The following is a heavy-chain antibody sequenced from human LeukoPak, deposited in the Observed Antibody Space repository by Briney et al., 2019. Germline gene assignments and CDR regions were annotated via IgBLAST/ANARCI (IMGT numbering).Heavy chain of an antibody. CDR1: GGSISSNTHY. CDR2: IYYSGST. V-gene: IGHV4-39*01. J-gene: IGHJ6*03. CDR3: ARLTDYFYYMDV. Sequence: KPSETLSLTCTVSGGSISSNTHYWGWIRQPPVKGLEWIGNIYYSGSTYHHPSLKSRVTMSVDTSKSQFSLKLSSVTAADTAVYYCARLTDYFYYMDVWGKGTAVTVSS.